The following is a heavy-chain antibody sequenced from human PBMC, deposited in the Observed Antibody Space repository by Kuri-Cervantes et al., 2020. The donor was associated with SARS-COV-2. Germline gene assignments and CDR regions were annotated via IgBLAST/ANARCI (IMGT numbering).Heavy chain of an antibody. CDR3: ARDERWLQFRYYYYGMDV. J-gene: IGHJ6*02. V-gene: IGHV1-2*02. Sequence: ASVKVSCKASGYTFTGYYMHWVRQAPGQGLEWMGWINPNSGGTNYAQKFQGRVTMTRDTSISTAYMELSRLRPDDTAVYYCARDERWLQFRYYYYGMDVWGQGTTVTVSS. CDR1: GYTFTGYY. CDR2: INPNSGGT. D-gene: IGHD5-24*01.